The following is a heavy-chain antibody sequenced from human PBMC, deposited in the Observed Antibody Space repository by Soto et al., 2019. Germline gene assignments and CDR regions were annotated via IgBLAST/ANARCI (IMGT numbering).Heavy chain of an antibody. J-gene: IGHJ5*02. CDR1: GGSFSGYY. CDR3: ARGLAMVRGVTFSNWFDT. CDR2: INHRGST. V-gene: IGHV4-34*01. Sequence: SETLSLTCAVYGGSFSGYYWSWIRQPPGKGLEWIGEINHRGSTNYNPSLKSGVTISVDTSKNQFSLKLSSVTAADTAVYYCARGLAMVRGVTFSNWFDTWGQGTLVTVSS. D-gene: IGHD3-10*01.